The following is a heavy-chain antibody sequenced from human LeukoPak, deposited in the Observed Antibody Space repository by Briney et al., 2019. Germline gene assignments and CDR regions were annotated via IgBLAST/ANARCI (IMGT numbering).Heavy chain of an antibody. Sequence: ASVKVSCKASGYTFTGYYMHWVRQAPGQGLEWMGWINPNSGGTNYAQKFQGRVTMTRDTSISTAYMELSRLRSDDTAVYYCARVYVVVPDCPFFDYWGQGTLVTVSS. J-gene: IGHJ4*02. CDR3: ARVYVVVPDCPFFDY. CDR2: INPNSGGT. V-gene: IGHV1-2*02. CDR1: GYTFTGYY. D-gene: IGHD2-2*01.